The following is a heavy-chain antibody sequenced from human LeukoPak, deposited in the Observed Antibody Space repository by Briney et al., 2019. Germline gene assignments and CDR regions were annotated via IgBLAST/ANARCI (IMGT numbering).Heavy chain of an antibody. J-gene: IGHJ3*01. D-gene: IGHD3-3*01. Sequence: ASVTVSFKASGYTFTVFGVSWVGQAPGQGLEGMGWISVYNNYTNYARNFQDRVTMTADPSTSTAYMELRSLSSDDTAMYFCAKTHFRITVFGVIAPNSFDVWGQGTMVTVSS. V-gene: IGHV1-18*01. CDR1: GYTFTVFG. CDR2: ISVYNNYT. CDR3: AKTHFRITVFGVIAPNSFDV.